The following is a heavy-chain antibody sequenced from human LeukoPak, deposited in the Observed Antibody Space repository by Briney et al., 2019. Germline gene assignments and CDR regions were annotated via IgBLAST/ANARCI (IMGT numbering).Heavy chain of an antibody. V-gene: IGHV4-34*01. Sequence: SETLSLTCAVYGGSFSGYYWGWIRQPPGKGLEWIGSINYSGSTYYNPSLKSRVTISVDTSKNQFSLRLSSVTAADTAVYYCARRRFLRGPDVVNPFDYWGQGTLVTVSS. CDR3: ARRRFLRGPDVVNPFDY. D-gene: IGHD5/OR15-5a*01. CDR1: GGSFSGYY. CDR2: INYSGST. J-gene: IGHJ4*02.